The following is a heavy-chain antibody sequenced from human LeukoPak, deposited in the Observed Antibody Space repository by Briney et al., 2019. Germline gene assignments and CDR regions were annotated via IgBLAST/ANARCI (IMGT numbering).Heavy chain of an antibody. CDR3: ARGATMVRGVIIYFDY. V-gene: IGHV4-31*03. D-gene: IGHD3-10*01. CDR2: IYYSGST. CDR1: GGSISSGGYY. J-gene: IGHJ4*02. Sequence: SQTLSLTCTVSGGSISSGGYYWSWIRQHPGKGLEWIGYIYYSGSTYYNPSLKSRATISVDTSKNQFSLKLSSVTAADTAVYYCARGATMVRGVIIYFDYWGQGTLVTVSS.